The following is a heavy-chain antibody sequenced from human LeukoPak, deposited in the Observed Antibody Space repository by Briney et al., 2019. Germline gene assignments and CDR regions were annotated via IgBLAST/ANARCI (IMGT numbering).Heavy chain of an antibody. D-gene: IGHD1-26*01. CDR1: GGTFSSYA. CDR2: IFPIFATA. CDR3: ARESGSYEAYFDY. V-gene: IGHV1-69*13. Sequence: SVEVSCKASGGTFSSYAISWVRQAPGQGLEWMGRIFPIFATANYAQKFQGGVTITADESTSTAYMELSSLRSEDTAVYYCARESGSYEAYFDYWGQGTLVTVSS. J-gene: IGHJ4*02.